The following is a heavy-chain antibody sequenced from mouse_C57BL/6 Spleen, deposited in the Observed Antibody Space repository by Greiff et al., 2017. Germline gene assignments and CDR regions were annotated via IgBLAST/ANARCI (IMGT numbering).Heavy chain of an antibody. CDR3: ARYYDYDEYVDV. CDR2: ISSGGSYT. Sequence: EVMLVESGGDLVKPGGSLKLSCAASGFTFSSYGMSWVRQPPDKRLEWVATISSGGSYTYSPDSVKGPFNISRDNAKNTLYLQMSSLKSEDTAMYYCARYYDYDEYVDVWGTGTTVTVSS. D-gene: IGHD2-4*01. J-gene: IGHJ1*03. V-gene: IGHV5-6*02. CDR1: GFTFSSYG.